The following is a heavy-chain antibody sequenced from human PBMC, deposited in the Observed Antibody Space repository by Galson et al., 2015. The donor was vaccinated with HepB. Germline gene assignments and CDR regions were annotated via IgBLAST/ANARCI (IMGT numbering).Heavy chain of an antibody. CDR1: GFTFSIHS. CDR2: ISSSSNHI. D-gene: IGHD6-13*01. Sequence: SLRLSCAASGFTFSIHSMNWVRQGPGKGLEWVSSISSSSNHIYYADSVKGRFTVSRDNAKDSLYLQMNSLGAEDTAVYYCARGHSSSWLSLDYWGQGILVSVSS. CDR3: ARGHSSSWLSLDY. J-gene: IGHJ4*02. V-gene: IGHV3-21*01.